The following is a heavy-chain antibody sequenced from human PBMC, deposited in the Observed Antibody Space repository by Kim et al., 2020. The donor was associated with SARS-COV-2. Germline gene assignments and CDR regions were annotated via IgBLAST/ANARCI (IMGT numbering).Heavy chain of an antibody. Sequence: GGSLRLSCAASGFTFSSYGMHWVHQAPGKGLEWVAVIWYDGSNKYYADSVKGRFTISRDNSKNTLYLQMNSLRAEDTAVYYCAKDPHQPYGDYRYFDYWGQGTLVTVSS. D-gene: IGHD4-17*01. J-gene: IGHJ4*02. CDR3: AKDPHQPYGDYRYFDY. V-gene: IGHV3-33*06. CDR2: IWYDGSNK. CDR1: GFTFSSYG.